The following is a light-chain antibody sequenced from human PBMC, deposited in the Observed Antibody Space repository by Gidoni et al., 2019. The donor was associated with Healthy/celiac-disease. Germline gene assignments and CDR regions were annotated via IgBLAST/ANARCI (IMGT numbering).Light chain of an antibody. V-gene: IGLV3-1*01. J-gene: IGLJ2*01. Sequence: SYELTQPPSVSVSPGQTASITCSGDKLGDKYAYWYQQKPGQSPVLVIYQDTKRPSGIPERFSGSNSGNTATLTISGTQAMDEADYYCQAWDSSIDAVFGGGTKLTVL. CDR3: QAWDSSIDAV. CDR1: KLGDKY. CDR2: QDT.